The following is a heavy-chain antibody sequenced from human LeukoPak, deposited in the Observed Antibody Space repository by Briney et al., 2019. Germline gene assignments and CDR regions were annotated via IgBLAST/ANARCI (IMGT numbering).Heavy chain of an antibody. J-gene: IGHJ4*02. D-gene: IGHD3-16*01. CDR3: AKDLGYDYVRGEGNFYDY. CDR2: ISGDGKKR. Sequence: GGSLRLSCAASEFSVGSNYMTWVRQAPGKGLQWVSAISGDGKKRDYPDFVKGRFTISRDNSKDTLYLQMDSLRAEDTAVYYCAKDLGYDYVRGEGNFYDYWGQGTLVTVSS. CDR1: EFSVGSNY. V-gene: IGHV3-23*01.